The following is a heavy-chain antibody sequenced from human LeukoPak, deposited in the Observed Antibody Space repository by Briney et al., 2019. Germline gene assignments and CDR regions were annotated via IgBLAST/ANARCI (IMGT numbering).Heavy chain of an antibody. J-gene: IGHJ4*02. CDR2: ISYDGSNK. Sequence: GGSLRLSCAASGFTFSSYGMHWVRQAPGKGLEWVAVISYDGSNKYYADSVKGRFTISRDNSKNTLYLQMNTLRAEDTAFYYCARLSGNFGNYYFDHWGQGTLVTVSS. CDR1: GFTFSSYG. CDR3: ARLSGNFGNYYFDH. D-gene: IGHD1-26*01. V-gene: IGHV3-30*03.